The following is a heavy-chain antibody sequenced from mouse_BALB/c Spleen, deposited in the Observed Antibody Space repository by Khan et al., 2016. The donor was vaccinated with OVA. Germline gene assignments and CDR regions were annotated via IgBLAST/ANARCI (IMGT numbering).Heavy chain of an antibody. V-gene: IGHV1S132*01. CDR3: ARQSDNAGSWFAY. CDR1: GYIFTSYW. D-gene: IGHD3-2*01. J-gene: IGHJ3*01. Sequence: QVQLKQSGPELVRPAPSVYLSCKISGYIFTSYWIHWVKQRSGQGLEWIVRIYPGTGSTHYNEKFKGKATLTADKSTSTAYMQLSSLKTEDSAIYFCARQSDNAGSWFAYGGQGTLVTVSA. CDR2: IYPGTGST.